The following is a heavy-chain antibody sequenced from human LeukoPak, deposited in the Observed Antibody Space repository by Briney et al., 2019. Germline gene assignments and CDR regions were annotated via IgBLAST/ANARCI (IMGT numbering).Heavy chain of an antibody. Sequence: GGSLRLSCAASGFTFSSYAMHWVRQAPGKGLEWVAVISYDGSNKYYADSVKGRFTISRDNSKNTLYLQMNSLRAEDTAVYYCARDWLVATIVGVYYYYGMDVWGQGTTVTVSS. J-gene: IGHJ6*02. D-gene: IGHD5-12*01. CDR2: ISYDGSNK. CDR1: GFTFSSYA. V-gene: IGHV3-30-3*01. CDR3: ARDWLVATIVGVYYYYGMDV.